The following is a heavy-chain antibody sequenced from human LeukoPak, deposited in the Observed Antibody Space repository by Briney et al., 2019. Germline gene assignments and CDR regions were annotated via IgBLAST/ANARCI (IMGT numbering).Heavy chain of an antibody. CDR1: GFTFSSYW. J-gene: IGHJ4*02. Sequence: GGSLRLSCAASGFTFSSYWMHWVRQAPGKGLVWVSRINSDGSSTSYADSAKGRFTISRDNAKNTLYLQMNSLRAEDTAVYYCARGGIVVVPAAIYWGQGTLVTVSS. V-gene: IGHV3-74*01. CDR2: INSDGSST. CDR3: ARGGIVVVPAAIY. D-gene: IGHD2-2*01.